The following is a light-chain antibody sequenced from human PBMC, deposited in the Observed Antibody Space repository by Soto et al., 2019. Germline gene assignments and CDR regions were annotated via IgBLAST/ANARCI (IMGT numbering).Light chain of an antibody. Sequence: EIVLTQSPATLSLSPGERATLSCGASQSINSNYLAWYQQKPGLAPRLVIYDTSRRAPGIPDRLTCSGSGTDFPLTISRLEPEDSAIYSCQQYGSSPTFGQGTRLEMK. J-gene: IGKJ5*01. CDR2: DTS. CDR3: QQYGSSPT. CDR1: QSINSNY. V-gene: IGKV3D-20*01.